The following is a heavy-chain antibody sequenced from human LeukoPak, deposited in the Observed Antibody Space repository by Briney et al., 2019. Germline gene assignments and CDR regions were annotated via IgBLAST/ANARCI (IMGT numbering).Heavy chain of an antibody. D-gene: IGHD3-3*01. CDR3: ANARFGGRWFDP. CDR2: IYYSGST. V-gene: IGHV4-59*12. CDR1: AASISSYY. Sequence: SETLSLTCTVSAASISSYYWSWIRQPPGKGLEWIGYIYYSGSTNYNPSLKSRVTISVDTSKNQFSLKLSSVTAADTAVYYCANARFGGRWFDPWGQGTLVTVSS. J-gene: IGHJ5*02.